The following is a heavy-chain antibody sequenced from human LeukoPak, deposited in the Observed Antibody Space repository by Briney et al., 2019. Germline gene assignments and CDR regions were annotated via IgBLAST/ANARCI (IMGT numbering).Heavy chain of an antibody. CDR3: ARGRPGSGSYAIDY. D-gene: IGHD3-10*01. CDR1: GYTFTSYD. Sequence: ASVKVSCKASGYTFTSYDINWVRQATGQGLEWMGWVNPNSGNTGYAQKFQGRVTMTRNTSISTAYMELSSLRSEDTAVYYCARGRPGSGSYAIDYWGQGTLVTVSS. J-gene: IGHJ4*02. CDR2: VNPNSGNT. V-gene: IGHV1-8*01.